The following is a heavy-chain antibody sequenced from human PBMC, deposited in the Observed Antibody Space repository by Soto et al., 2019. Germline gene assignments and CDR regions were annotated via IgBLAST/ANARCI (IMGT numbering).Heavy chain of an antibody. J-gene: IGHJ4*02. Sequence: EVQLVESGGGLVEPGGSLRLSCAPSGFTFGAYTMNWVRQAPGKGLEWVSSISTSGGSKYYADSVKGRFTISRDNARNSLSLQLNSLRAEDTAVYYCARGEHNFDYWGQGTLVTVS. CDR2: ISTSGGSK. CDR3: ARGEHNFDY. CDR1: GFTFGAYT. V-gene: IGHV3-21*01.